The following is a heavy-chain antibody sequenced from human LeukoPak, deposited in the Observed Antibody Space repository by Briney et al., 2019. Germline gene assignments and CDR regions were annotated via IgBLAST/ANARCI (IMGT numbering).Heavy chain of an antibody. Sequence: SETLSLTCTVSGGSISSYYWSWIRQPPGKGLEWIGYIHHSGSTNYNPSLKSRVTISVDTSKNQLSLKLSSVTAADTAVYYCATGYGSGTLRDRYYYMDVWGKGTTVTVSS. CDR3: ATGYGSGTLRDRYYYMDV. J-gene: IGHJ6*03. CDR1: GGSISSYY. D-gene: IGHD3-10*01. V-gene: IGHV4-59*01. CDR2: IHHSGST.